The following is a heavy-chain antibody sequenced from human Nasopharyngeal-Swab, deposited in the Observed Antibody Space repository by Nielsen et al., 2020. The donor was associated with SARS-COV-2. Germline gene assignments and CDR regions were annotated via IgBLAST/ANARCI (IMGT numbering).Heavy chain of an antibody. Sequence: GVLKISGAASGFTFSTYWMHWVRQPPGKGLLWVSRIDTDGTITDYADSVKGRFTISRDSSKNTLYLQMDSLRGEDTAVYYCARDAPAHYGAFYWGRGTLVTVSS. CDR2: IDTDGTIT. CDR1: GFTFSTYW. D-gene: IGHD4-17*01. V-gene: IGHV3-74*01. J-gene: IGHJ4*02. CDR3: ARDAPAHYGAFY.